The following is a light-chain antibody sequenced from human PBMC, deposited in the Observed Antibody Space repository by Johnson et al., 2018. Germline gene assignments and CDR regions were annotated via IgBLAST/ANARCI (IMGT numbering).Light chain of an antibody. CDR1: SSNIGNNY. CDR3: GTRDSSLMAVNV. V-gene: IGLV1-51*02. J-gene: IGLJ1*01. Sequence: QSVLTQPPSVSAAPGQKVTISCSGSSSNIGNNYVSWYQQLPGTAPKLLIYENNKRPSGIPDRFSGSKSGTSATLGITGLQTGDEADYYCGTRDSSLMAVNVFGTGTNVHVL. CDR2: ENN.